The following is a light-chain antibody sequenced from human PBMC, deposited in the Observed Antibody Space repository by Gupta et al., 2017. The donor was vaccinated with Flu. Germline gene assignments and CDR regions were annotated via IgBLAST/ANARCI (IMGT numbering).Light chain of an antibody. Sequence: PSHLPASVGDKVTLTCLVSQRINKWLDWYQQKPGKAPKLLIYQVSTREYGVPSKFSGSGSGTEFTLTISSLQPDDFATYFCQQDCKLPWTFGQGTKVDIK. V-gene: IGKV1-5*03. CDR3: QQDCKLPWT. CDR1: QRINKW. J-gene: IGKJ1*01. CDR2: QVS.